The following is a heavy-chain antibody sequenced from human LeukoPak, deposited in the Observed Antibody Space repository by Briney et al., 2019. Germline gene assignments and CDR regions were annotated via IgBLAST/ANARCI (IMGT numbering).Heavy chain of an antibody. Sequence: GGSLRLSCAASGFSFNDYPMHWVRQAPGKGLEWVSLISGDGSVTYYADSVKGRFTISRDNSKNSLYLQMNSLRVEDSALYYCGAGSQPGTTFDYWGQGTLVTASS. CDR3: GAGSQPGTTFDY. J-gene: IGHJ4*02. D-gene: IGHD1-14*01. V-gene: IGHV3-43*02. CDR1: GFSFNDYP. CDR2: ISGDGSVT.